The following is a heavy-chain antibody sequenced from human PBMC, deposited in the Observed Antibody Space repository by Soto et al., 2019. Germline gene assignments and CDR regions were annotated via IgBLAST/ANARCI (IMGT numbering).Heavy chain of an antibody. CDR3: ARDFWRVDYYGMDV. CDR1: GGSISSGDYY. CDR2: IYYSGST. V-gene: IGHV4-30-4*01. D-gene: IGHD3-3*01. J-gene: IGHJ6*02. Sequence: PSETLSLTCTVSGGSISSGDYYWSWIRQPPGKGLEWIGYIYYSGSTYYNPSLKSRVTISVDTSKNQFSLKLSSVTAADTAVYYCARDFWRVDYYGMDVWGQGTTVTVSS.